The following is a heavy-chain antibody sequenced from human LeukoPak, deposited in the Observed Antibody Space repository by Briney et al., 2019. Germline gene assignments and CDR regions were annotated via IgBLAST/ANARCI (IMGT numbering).Heavy chain of an antibody. Sequence: SETLSLTCTVSGGSISSYYWSWIRQPPGKGLEWIGYIYYSGSTNYNPSLKSRVTISVDTSKNQFSLKLSSVTAADTAVHYCARDSWTAPSGIWGQGTLVTVSS. D-gene: IGHD3/OR15-3a*01. CDR2: IYYSGST. CDR3: ARDSWTAPSGI. V-gene: IGHV4-59*01. CDR1: GGSISSYY. J-gene: IGHJ4*02.